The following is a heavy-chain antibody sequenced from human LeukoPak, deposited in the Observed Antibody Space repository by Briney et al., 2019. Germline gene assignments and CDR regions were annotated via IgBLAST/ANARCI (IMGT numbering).Heavy chain of an antibody. CDR2: MNPNSGNT. V-gene: IGHV1-8*01. Sequence: GASVKVSCKASGYTFTSYDINWVRQATGQGLEWMGWMNPNSGNTGYAQKFQGRVTITADESTSTAYMELSSLRSEDTAVYYCARGALRYFDWLLYEFDYWGQGTLVTVSS. CDR1: GYTFTSYD. J-gene: IGHJ4*02. D-gene: IGHD3-9*01. CDR3: ARGALRYFDWLLYEFDY.